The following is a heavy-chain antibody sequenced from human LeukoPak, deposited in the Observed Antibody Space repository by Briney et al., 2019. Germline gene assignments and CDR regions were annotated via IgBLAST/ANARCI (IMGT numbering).Heavy chain of an antibody. CDR1: GGSISSSSSY. CDR3: ARHEVEGGATWDYIDY. V-gene: IGHV4-39*01. J-gene: IGHJ4*02. D-gene: IGHD1-26*01. CDR2: IYYSGST. Sequence: PSETLSLTCTVSGGSISSSSSYWGWIRQPPGKGLEWIGSIYYSGSTYYNPSLKSRVTVSVDTSKNQFSLKLSSVTAADTAVYYCARHEVEGGATWDYIDYWGQRTLVTVSS.